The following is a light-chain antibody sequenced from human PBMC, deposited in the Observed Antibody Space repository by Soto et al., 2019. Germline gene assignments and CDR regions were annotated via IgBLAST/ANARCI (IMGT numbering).Light chain of an antibody. J-gene: IGKJ2*01. CDR2: PAS. CDR1: QSITSY. Sequence: DIQMTQSQSSLFASVGDRVTITCRASQSITSYLNWYPQKPGKAPKLLIYPASSLQSGVPPRFSVSESGTDFTLTISSLQPEEFATYYCQPRYSTPPSFGQGTKLEIK. V-gene: IGKV1-39*01. CDR3: QPRYSTPPS.